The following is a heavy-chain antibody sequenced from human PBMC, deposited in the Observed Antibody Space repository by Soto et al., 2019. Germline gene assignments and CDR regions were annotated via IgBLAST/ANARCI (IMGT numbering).Heavy chain of an antibody. CDR2: INPNSGGT. CDR3: AREIRTAGTADDY. J-gene: IGHJ4*02. CDR1: GYTFTGYY. Sequence: GASVKVSCKASGYTFTGYYMHWVRQAPGQGLEWMGWINPNSGGTNYAQKFQGRVTMTRDTSISTAYMELSSLRAEDTAVYYCAREIRTAGTADDYWGPGTLVTVSS. V-gene: IGHV1-2*02. D-gene: IGHD6-13*01.